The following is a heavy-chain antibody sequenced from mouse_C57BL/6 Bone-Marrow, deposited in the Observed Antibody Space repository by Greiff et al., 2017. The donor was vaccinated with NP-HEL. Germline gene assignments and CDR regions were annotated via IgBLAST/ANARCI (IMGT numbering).Heavy chain of an antibody. Sequence: QVQLQQSGPELVKPGASVKISCKASGYSFTSYYIHWVKQRPGQGLEWIGWIYPGSGNTKYNEKFKGKATLTADTSSSTAYMQLSSLTSEDSAVYYCARGLGRGAWFAYWGQGTLVTVSA. CDR2: IYPGSGNT. J-gene: IGHJ3*01. CDR1: GYSFTSYY. CDR3: ARGLGRGAWFAY. V-gene: IGHV1-66*01. D-gene: IGHD4-1*01.